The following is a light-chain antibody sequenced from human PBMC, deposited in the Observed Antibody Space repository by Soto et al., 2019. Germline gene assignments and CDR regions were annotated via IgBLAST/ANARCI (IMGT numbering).Light chain of an antibody. V-gene: IGLV2-14*01. CDR1: TNDIDTYNY. CDR2: EVS. J-gene: IGLJ1*01. CDR3: SSYIGTTTRV. Sequence: QPVLTQPASVSGSPGQSITISCTGTTNDIDTYNYVSWYQQQPGKAPKVMIYEVSNRPSGVSNRFSGSKSGNTASLTISGLQAEDEGEYYCSSYIGTTTRVFGTGTKLTVL.